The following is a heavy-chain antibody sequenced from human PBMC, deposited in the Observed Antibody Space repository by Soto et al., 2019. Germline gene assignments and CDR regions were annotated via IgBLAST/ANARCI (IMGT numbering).Heavy chain of an antibody. CDR3: AKDHNSAWPYYFDY. D-gene: IGHD6-19*01. CDR2: ISGSDGRT. J-gene: IGHJ4*02. Sequence: LXLSCAASRFTFSTYSMTWVRQAPGKGLEWVSGISGSDGRTYYADSVKGRFTISRDNSRNTLYLQMNSLRADDTAVYYCAKDHNSAWPYYFDYWGQGTLVTVSS. V-gene: IGHV3-23*01. CDR1: RFTFSTYS.